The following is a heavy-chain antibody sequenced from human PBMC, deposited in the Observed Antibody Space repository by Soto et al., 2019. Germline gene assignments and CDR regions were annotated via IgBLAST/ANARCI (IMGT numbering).Heavy chain of an antibody. Sequence: PSETLSLTCTVSGGSMRNVYWSWIRQPPGKRLEWIGFIFHSGNAKYNPSLKSRVTISIDRSKNQFSLKLSSVTAADTAVYYCARGSYSSSWYYFDYWGQGTLVTVSS. J-gene: IGHJ4*02. V-gene: IGHV4-59*12. CDR2: IFHSGNA. CDR3: ARGSYSSSWYYFDY. CDR1: GGSMRNVY. D-gene: IGHD6-13*01.